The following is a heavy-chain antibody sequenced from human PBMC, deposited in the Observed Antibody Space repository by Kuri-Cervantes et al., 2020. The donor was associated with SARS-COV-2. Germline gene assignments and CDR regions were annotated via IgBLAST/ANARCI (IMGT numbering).Heavy chain of an antibody. J-gene: IGHJ4*02. CDR1: GYTFTSYY. CDR3: AREAEYCSSTSCYKRQYYFDY. Sequence: ASVKVSCKASGYTFTSYYMHWVRQAPGQGLEWVGIINPSGGSTSYAQKFQGRVTMTRDTSTSTVYMELSSLRSEDTAVYYCAREAEYCSSTSCYKRQYYFDYWGQGTLVTVSS. V-gene: IGHV1-46*01. D-gene: IGHD2-2*02. CDR2: INPSGGST.